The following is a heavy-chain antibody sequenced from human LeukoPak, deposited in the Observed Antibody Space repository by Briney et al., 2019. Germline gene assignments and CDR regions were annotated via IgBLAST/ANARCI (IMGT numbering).Heavy chain of an antibody. J-gene: IGHJ6*03. CDR3: ARAESSSSGYYYYMDV. CDR1: GGSFSGYY. CDR2: IYYSGST. V-gene: IGHV4-59*01. Sequence: ASETLSLTCAVYGGSFSGYYWSWIRQPPGKGLEWIGYIYYSGSTNYNPSLKSRVTISVDTSKNQFSLKLSSVTAADTAVYYCARAESSSSGYYYYMDVWGKGTTVTVSS. D-gene: IGHD6-6*01.